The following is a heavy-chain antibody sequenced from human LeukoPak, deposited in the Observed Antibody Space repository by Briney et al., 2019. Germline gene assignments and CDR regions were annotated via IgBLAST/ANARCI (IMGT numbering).Heavy chain of an antibody. CDR1: GFTFSSYS. V-gene: IGHV3-21*01. D-gene: IGHD3-22*01. CDR2: ISSSSSYI. J-gene: IGHJ4*02. CDR3: ARVDPYYYDSSGYYYLIDY. Sequence: GGSLRLSCAASGFTFSSYSMNWVRQAPGKGLEWVSSISSSSSYIYYADSVKGRFTISRDNAKNSLYLQMNSLRAEDTAVYYCARVDPYYYDSSGYYYLIDYWGQGTLVTVSS.